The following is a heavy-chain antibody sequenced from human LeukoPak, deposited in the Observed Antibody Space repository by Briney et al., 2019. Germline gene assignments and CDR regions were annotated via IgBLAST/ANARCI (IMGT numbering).Heavy chain of an antibody. J-gene: IGHJ4*02. CDR2: INPNSGGT. CDR3: AILLNVQGDH. Sequence: ASVKVSCKTSGYTFTDYYMHWVRQAPGQGLEWMGWINPNSGGTRLAQRFQGRVTLTTDTSVSTAYMELSRLRSDDTAMYYCAILLNVQGDHWGLGSLVTVSS. V-gene: IGHV1-2*02. D-gene: IGHD2-15*01. CDR1: GYTFTDYY.